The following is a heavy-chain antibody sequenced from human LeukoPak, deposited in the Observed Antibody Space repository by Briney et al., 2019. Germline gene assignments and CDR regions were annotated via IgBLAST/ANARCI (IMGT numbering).Heavy chain of an antibody. CDR2: IYYRGSA. J-gene: IGHJ4*02. V-gene: IGHV4-59*01. CDR3: SRANYFDY. Sequence: SVTLSLTCTVSGGSISSYYWSWFRQPPGKGLEWIGSIYYRGSANYNPSLKSRVTISVDMSKNRFSLKLSSVTAADSALYYCSRANYFDYWGQGILVIVSS. CDR1: GGSISSYY.